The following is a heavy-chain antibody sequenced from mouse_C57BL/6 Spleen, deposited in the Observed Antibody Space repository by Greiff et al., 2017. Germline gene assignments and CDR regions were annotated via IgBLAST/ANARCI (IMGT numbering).Heavy chain of an antibody. CDR3: ARDAYYSNC. J-gene: IGHJ2*01. CDR2: ISDGGSYT. V-gene: IGHV5-4*01. D-gene: IGHD2-5*01. Sequence: EVKVEEPGGGLVKPGGSLKLSCAASGFTFSSYAMSWVRQTPEKRLEWVATISDGGSYTYYPDNVKGRFTISRDNAKNNLYLQMSHLKSEDTAMYYCARDAYYSNCWGKGTTLTVAS. CDR1: GFTFSSYA.